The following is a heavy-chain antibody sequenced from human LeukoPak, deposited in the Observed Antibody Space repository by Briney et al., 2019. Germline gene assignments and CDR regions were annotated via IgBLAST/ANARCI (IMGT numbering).Heavy chain of an antibody. D-gene: IGHD7-27*01. CDR1: GFTFSSYS. J-gene: IGHJ4*02. CDR3: ARDSNWPDAKRFDY. Sequence: GGSLRLSCAASGFTFSSYSMNWVRQAPGRGLEWVSYISSSSSTIYYADSVKGRFTISRDNAKNSLYLQMNSLRAEDTAVYCCARDSNWPDAKRFDYWGQGTLVTVSS. CDR2: ISSSSSTI. V-gene: IGHV3-48*01.